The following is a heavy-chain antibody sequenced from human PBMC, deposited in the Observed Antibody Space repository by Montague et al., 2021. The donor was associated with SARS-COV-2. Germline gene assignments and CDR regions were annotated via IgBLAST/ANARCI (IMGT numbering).Heavy chain of an antibody. D-gene: IGHD4-23*01. CDR2: IDNSGST. J-gene: IGHJ3*02. V-gene: IGHV4-59*01. CDR3: ARHGGNDAFDI. Sequence: SETLSLTCTASGGSIGAYYWSWIRQPPGKGLEWIGYIDNSGSTNHNPSLESRVTMSVDTSKNQFSLKLNSVTAADTAVYYCARHGGNDAFDIWSRGTMVTVSS. CDR1: GGSIGAYY.